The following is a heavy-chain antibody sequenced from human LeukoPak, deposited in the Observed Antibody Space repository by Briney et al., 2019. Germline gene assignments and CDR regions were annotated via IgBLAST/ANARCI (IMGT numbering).Heavy chain of an antibody. D-gene: IGHD6-13*01. V-gene: IGHV1-69*04. CDR1: GGTFSSYA. Sequence: SVKVSCKASGGTFSSYAISWVRQAPGQGLEWMGRIIPILGIANYAQKFQGRVTITADKSTSTAYMELSSLRSEDTAVCYCASEIPAAGITYWGQGTLVTVSS. CDR3: ASEIPAAGITY. CDR2: IIPILGIA. J-gene: IGHJ4*02.